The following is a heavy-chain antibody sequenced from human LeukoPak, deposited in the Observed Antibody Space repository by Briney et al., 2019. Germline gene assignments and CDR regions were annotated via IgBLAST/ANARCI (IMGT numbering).Heavy chain of an antibody. V-gene: IGHV1-2*02. Sequence: ASVKVSCKASGYTFSGYYMHWVRQASGQGLEWMGWINLNSGGPNYAQKFQGRVTMTRDTSISTAYMELSSLRSDDTAVYYCARSSDGYDFRPLDYWGQGTLVTVSS. CDR3: ARSSDGYDFRPLDY. CDR2: INLNSGGP. D-gene: IGHD3/OR15-3a*01. CDR1: GYTFSGYY. J-gene: IGHJ4*02.